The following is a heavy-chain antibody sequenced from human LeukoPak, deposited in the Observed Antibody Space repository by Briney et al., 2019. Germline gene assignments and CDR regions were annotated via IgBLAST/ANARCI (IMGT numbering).Heavy chain of an antibody. D-gene: IGHD6-19*01. CDR1: GFTFSSYS. CDR3: AKIPSAVPGRGFDY. V-gene: IGHV3-21*01. Sequence: GGSLRLSCAASGFTFSSYSMNWVRQAPGKGLEWVSSISSSGSYIYYADSAKGRFTISRDNAKNSLYLQMNSLRDEDTAVYYCAKIPSAVPGRGFDYWGQGTLVTVSS. J-gene: IGHJ4*02. CDR2: ISSSGSYI.